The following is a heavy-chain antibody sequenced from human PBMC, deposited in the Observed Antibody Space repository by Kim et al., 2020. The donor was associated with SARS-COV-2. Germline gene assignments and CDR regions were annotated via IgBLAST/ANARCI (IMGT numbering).Heavy chain of an antibody. CDR2: ISSSGSTI. V-gene: IGHV3-48*03. CDR3: ARGFSIAVAGLFDY. CDR1: GFTFSSYE. D-gene: IGHD6-19*01. J-gene: IGHJ4*02. Sequence: GGSLRLSCAASGFTFSSYEMNWVRQAPWKGLEWVSYISSSGSTIYYADSVKGRFTISRDNAKNSLYLQMNSLRAEDTAVYYCARGFSIAVAGLFDYWGQGTLVTVSS.